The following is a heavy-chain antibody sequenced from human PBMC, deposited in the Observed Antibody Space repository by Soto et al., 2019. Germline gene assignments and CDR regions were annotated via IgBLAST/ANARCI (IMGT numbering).Heavy chain of an antibody. CDR2: ISYDGSNK. D-gene: IGHD2-15*01. CDR3: ARVPPCRGSCDRALDY. J-gene: IGHJ4*02. V-gene: IGHV3-30-3*01. Sequence: PGGSLRLSCAASGFTFSSYAMHWVRQAPGKGLEWVAVISYDGSNKYYADSVKGRFTISRDNSKNTLYLQMNSLRAEDTAVYYCARVPPCRGSCDRALDYWGQGTLVTVSS. CDR1: GFTFSSYA.